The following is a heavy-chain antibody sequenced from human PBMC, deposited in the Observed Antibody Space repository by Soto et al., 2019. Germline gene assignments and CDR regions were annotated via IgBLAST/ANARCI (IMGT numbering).Heavy chain of an antibody. Sequence: ETLSLTCTVSGGSISSSSYYWGWIRQPPGKGLEWIGSISYSGSTYYNPSLKSRVTISVDTSKTQFSLKLSSVTAADTAVYYCASLYGDYVSYWGQGTLVTVS. CDR1: GGSISSSSYY. J-gene: IGHJ4*02. D-gene: IGHD4-17*01. CDR2: ISYSGST. V-gene: IGHV4-39*01. CDR3: ASLYGDYVSY.